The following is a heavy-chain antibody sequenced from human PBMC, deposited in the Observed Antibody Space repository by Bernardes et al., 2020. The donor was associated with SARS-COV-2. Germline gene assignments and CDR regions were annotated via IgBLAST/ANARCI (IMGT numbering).Heavy chain of an antibody. D-gene: IGHD4-17*01. Sequence: GGSLRLSCAGSGFTFSSYWMTWVRQAPGKGLEWVADINQDGSEKYYAGSVQGRFSVSRDNAKNSLYLQLSSLRVEDTAVYYCARDRAVTRDSNGIGFWGQGTLVRVSS. J-gene: IGHJ4*02. V-gene: IGHV3-7*03. CDR2: INQDGSEK. CDR1: GFTFSSYW. CDR3: ARDRAVTRDSNGIGF.